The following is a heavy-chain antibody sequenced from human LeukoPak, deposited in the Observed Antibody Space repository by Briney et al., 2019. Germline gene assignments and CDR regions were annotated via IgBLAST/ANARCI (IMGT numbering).Heavy chain of an antibody. D-gene: IGHD2-15*01. V-gene: IGHV1-18*01. CDR1: GYTFTSYG. CDR2: ISAYNGNT. Sequence: GASVKVSCKASGYTFTSYGISWVRQAPGQGLEWMGWISAYNGNTNYAQKLQGRVTMTRDTSTSTVYMELSSLRSEDTAVYYCARATVYCSGGSCYFDYWGQGTLVTVSS. J-gene: IGHJ4*02. CDR3: ARATVYCSGGSCYFDY.